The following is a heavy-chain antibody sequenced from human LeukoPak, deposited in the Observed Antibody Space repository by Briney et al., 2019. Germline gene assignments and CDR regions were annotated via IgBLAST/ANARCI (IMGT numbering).Heavy chain of an antibody. CDR1: GFTFSSYW. D-gene: IGHD5-18*01. J-gene: IGHJ4*02. CDR3: ARAVQLWFYDY. V-gene: IGHV3-74*01. CDR2: INSDGSST. Sequence: GGSLRLSCAASGFTFSSYWMHWVRQAPGKGLVWVSRINSDGSSTSYADSVKGRFTISRDNAKNTLYLQMNSLRAEDTAVYYCARAVQLWFYDYWGQGTLVTVSS.